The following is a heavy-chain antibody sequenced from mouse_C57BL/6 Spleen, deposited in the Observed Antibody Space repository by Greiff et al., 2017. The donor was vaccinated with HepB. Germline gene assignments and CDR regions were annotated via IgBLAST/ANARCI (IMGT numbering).Heavy chain of an antibody. CDR3: ARRDYDGYYEGWLAY. Sequence: VQLQQSGAELVRPGTSVKVSCKASGYAFTNYLIEWVKQRPGQGLEWIGVINPGSGGTNYNEKFKGKATLTADKSSSTAYMQLSSLTSEDSAVYFCARRDYDGYYEGWLAYWGQGTLVTVSA. V-gene: IGHV1-54*01. J-gene: IGHJ3*01. CDR2: INPGSGGT. CDR1: GYAFTNYL. D-gene: IGHD2-3*01.